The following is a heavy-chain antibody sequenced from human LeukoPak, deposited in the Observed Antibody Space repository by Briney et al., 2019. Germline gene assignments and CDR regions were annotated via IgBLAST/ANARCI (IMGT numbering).Heavy chain of an antibody. CDR2: ISFDGRNK. V-gene: IGHV3-30*04. Sequence: GGSLRLSCAASGFTFSNYAMHWVRQAPGKGLEWVAVISFDGRNKYYADSVKGRFTISRDNSKNTLYLQMNSLRAEDTAMYYCAREYRSCSGTTCSAFDYWGQGTLVTVTS. J-gene: IGHJ4*02. CDR3: AREYRSCSGTTCSAFDY. CDR1: GFTFSNYA. D-gene: IGHD2-2*01.